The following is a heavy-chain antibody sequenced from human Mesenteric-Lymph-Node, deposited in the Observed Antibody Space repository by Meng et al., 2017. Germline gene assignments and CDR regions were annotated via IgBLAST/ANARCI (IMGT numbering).Heavy chain of an antibody. CDR3: NFDF. Sequence: VQLVECGGRLVQPGGSLILSCVASGFSFSFYAMSWVRQAPGKGLEWVSAISGNGRDTYYADSVQGRFTISRDNSKNTLYLQMNSLRAEDTALYYCNFDFWGQGTLVTVSS. CDR2: ISGNGRDT. CDR1: GFSFSFYA. V-gene: IGHV3-23*04. J-gene: IGHJ4*02.